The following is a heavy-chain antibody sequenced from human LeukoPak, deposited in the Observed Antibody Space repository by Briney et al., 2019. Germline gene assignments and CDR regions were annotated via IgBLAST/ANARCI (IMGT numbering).Heavy chain of an antibody. D-gene: IGHD3-22*01. CDR1: GVSISSDY. Sequence: SETLSLTCTVSGVSISSDYWSWIRQPPGKGLEWIGYVPHSGSTNYNPSLKSRVTISIDTSRNQFSLHLNSVTAADTAVYYCARGGYDSSGYYVYYLDYWGQGTLVTVSS. CDR2: VPHSGST. J-gene: IGHJ4*02. V-gene: IGHV4-59*08. CDR3: ARGGYDSSGYYVYYLDY.